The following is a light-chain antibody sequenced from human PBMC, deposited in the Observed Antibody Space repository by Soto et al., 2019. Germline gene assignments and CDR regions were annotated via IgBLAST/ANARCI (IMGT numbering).Light chain of an antibody. CDR3: QQYDSSPWT. V-gene: IGKV3-20*01. J-gene: IGKJ1*01. Sequence: EIVLTQSPGTLSLSPGERATLSCRASQSVSSSFLAWYQQTPGQAPRLLIYGASSRATGIPDRFSGSGSGTDFTLTISRLEPEDVAVYDCQQYDSSPWTFGQGTKVEIK. CDR2: GAS. CDR1: QSVSSSF.